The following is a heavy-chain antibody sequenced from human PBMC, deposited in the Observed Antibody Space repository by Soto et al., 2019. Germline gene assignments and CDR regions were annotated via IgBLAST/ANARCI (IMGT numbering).Heavy chain of an antibody. Sequence: SETLSLTCTVSGGSISSGGYYWSWIRQHPGKGLEWIGYIYYSGSTYYNPSLKSRVTISVDTSKNQFSLKLSSVTAADTAVYYCARAHGGGNTTQTGNYYYYGMDVWGQGTKVTVYS. CDR2: IYYSGST. CDR3: ARAHGGGNTTQTGNYYYYGMDV. D-gene: IGHD1-7*01. J-gene: IGHJ6*02. V-gene: IGHV4-31*03. CDR1: GGSISSGGYY.